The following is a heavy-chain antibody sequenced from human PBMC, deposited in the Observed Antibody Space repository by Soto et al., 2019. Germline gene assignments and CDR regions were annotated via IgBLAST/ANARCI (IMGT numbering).Heavy chain of an antibody. CDR3: ARDKSYNYVGRPYNWFDP. CDR1: GGSISSGGYY. Sequence: SETLSLTCTVSGGSISSGGYYWSWIRQHPGKGLEWIGYIYYSGSTYYNPSLKSRVTISVDTSKNQFSLKLSSVTAADTAVYYCARDKSYNYVGRPYNWFDPWGQGTLVTVSS. V-gene: IGHV4-31*03. D-gene: IGHD3-10*02. J-gene: IGHJ5*02. CDR2: IYYSGST.